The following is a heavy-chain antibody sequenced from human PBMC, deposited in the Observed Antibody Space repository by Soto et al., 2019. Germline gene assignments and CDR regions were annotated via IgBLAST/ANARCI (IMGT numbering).Heavy chain of an antibody. V-gene: IGHV4-4*07. CDR1: GGSISSYY. CDR2: IYTSGST. D-gene: IGHD3-10*01. J-gene: IGHJ6*02. Sequence: SETLSLTCTVSGGSISSYYWSWIRQPAGKGLEWIGRIYTSGSTNYNPSLKSRVTMSVDTSKNQFSLKLSSVTAADTAVYYCASLLHTLNVYYYGSGSYSSSYGMDVWGQGTTVTVSS. CDR3: ASLLHTLNVYYYGSGSYSSSYGMDV.